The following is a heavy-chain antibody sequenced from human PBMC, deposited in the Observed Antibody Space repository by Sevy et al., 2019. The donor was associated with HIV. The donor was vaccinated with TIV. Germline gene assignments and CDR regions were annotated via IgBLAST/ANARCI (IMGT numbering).Heavy chain of an antibody. D-gene: IGHD3-22*01. Sequence: GGSLRLSCAASGFTFSNYAMNWVRQAPGKGLEWVSGISGSGGSGEKTNYADSVKGRFTISRDDSKNSLYLQLNSPRTEDTAIYYCATQYHSSGYFDYWGQGTLVTVSS. V-gene: IGHV3-23*01. CDR2: ISGSGGSGEKT. CDR1: GFTFSNYA. J-gene: IGHJ4*02. CDR3: ATQYHSSGYFDY.